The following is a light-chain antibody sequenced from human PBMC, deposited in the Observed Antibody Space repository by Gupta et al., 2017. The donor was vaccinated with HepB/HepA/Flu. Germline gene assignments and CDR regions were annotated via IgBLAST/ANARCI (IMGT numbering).Light chain of an antibody. CDR3: QAWDSTTVI. V-gene: IGLV3-1*01. Sequence: SYELTQPPSVSVSPGQTASITCSGDKLGDKFVCWYQQKPGQSPVLVIYQDTKRPSGIPERFSGSNSGNTATLTISGTQAVDEADYYCQAWDSTTVIFGGGTKLTVL. CDR2: QDT. J-gene: IGLJ2*01. CDR1: KLGDKF.